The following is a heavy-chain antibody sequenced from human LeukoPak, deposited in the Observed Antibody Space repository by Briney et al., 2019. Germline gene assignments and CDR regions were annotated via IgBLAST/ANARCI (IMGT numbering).Heavy chain of an antibody. V-gene: IGHV3-23*01. CDR3: AKRPNPPGVYFDY. Sequence: PGGSLRLSCAASGFTFSSYAMSWVRQAPGEGLEWVSAISGSGGSTYYADSVKGRFTISRDNSKNTLYLQMNSLRAEDTAVYYCAKRPNPPGVYFDYWGQGTLVTVSS. D-gene: IGHD3-10*01. CDR1: GFTFSSYA. J-gene: IGHJ4*02. CDR2: ISGSGGST.